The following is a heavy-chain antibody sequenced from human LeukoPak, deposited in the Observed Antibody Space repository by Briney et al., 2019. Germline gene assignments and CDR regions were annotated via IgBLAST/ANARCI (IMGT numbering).Heavy chain of an antibody. V-gene: IGHV1-69*05. CDR2: MIPIFGTA. J-gene: IGHJ4*02. Sequence: SVNVSCKASGGTFSSYAISSVRQAPGQGREWMGGMIPIFGTANYGQNVQRRVTITTDESTSTAYMNLHSLRSEDTAVYYCARAEGSSTSFLFDYWGQGTLVTVSS. D-gene: IGHD2-2*01. CDR3: ARAEGSSTSFLFDY. CDR1: GGTFSSYA.